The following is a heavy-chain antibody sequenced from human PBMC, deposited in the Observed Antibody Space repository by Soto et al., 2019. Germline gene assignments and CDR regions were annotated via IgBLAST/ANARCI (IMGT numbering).Heavy chain of an antibody. V-gene: IGHV4-31*03. Sequence: ASETLSLTCTVSGGSISSGGYYWSWIRQHPGKGLEWIGYIYYSGSTYYNPSLKSRVTISVDTSKNQFSLKLSSVTAADTAVYYCARGPYYDSSGYYWFDPWGQGTLVTVSS. CDR3: ARGPYYDSSGYYWFDP. D-gene: IGHD3-22*01. J-gene: IGHJ5*02. CDR2: IYYSGST. CDR1: GGSISSGGYY.